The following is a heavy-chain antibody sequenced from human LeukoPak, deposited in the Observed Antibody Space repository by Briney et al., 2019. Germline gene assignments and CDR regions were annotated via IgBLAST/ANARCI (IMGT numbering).Heavy chain of an antibody. CDR1: GESFSGYY. J-gene: IGHJ6*02. V-gene: IGHV4-34*01. CDR2: INHSGST. Sequence: SETLSLTCAVYGESFSGYYWSWIRQPPGKGLEWIGEINHSGSTNYKPSLKSRVTISVDTSKNQFSLKLSSVTAADTAVYYCARGPYSGSSNGIDVWGQGTTVTVFS. CDR3: ARGPYSGSSNGIDV. D-gene: IGHD1-26*01.